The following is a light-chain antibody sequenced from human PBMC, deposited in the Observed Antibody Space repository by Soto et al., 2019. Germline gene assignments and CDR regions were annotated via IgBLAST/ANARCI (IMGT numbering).Light chain of an antibody. Sequence: QSALTQPASVSGSPGQSITISCTGTSSDVGGYNYVSWYQQHPGKAPKLMIYDVSNRPSGVSNRFSGSKSGNTASLTISGLQADDEADYYCISCRGGRTHVVVGGGTKVTVL. V-gene: IGLV2-14*01. CDR2: DVS. J-gene: IGLJ2*01. CDR3: ISCRGGRTHVV. CDR1: SSDVGGYNY.